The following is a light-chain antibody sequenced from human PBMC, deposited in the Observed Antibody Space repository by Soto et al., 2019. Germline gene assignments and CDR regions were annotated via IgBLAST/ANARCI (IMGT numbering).Light chain of an antibody. V-gene: IGLV2-14*03. Sequence: QSALTQPASVSGSPGQSITISCTGTSSDVGGYNSVSWYQQHPDKAPKLMIYDVTNRPSGVSNRFSGPKSGNTASLTISGLQAEDEADYYCSSYTSSVTLYVFGTGTKVTVL. CDR1: SSDVGGYNS. CDR3: SSYTSSVTLYV. J-gene: IGLJ1*01. CDR2: DVT.